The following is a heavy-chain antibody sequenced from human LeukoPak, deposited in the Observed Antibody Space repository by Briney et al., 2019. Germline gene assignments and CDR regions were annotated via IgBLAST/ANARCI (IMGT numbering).Heavy chain of an antibody. CDR1: GFTFSSYG. CDR2: ISSSSSYI. Sequence: GGSLRLSCAASGFTFSSYGMSWVRQAPGKGLEWVSSISSSSSYIYYADSVKGRFTISRDNAKNSLYLQMNSLRAEDTAIYYCARDKNYYDSSGRRKVTDYWGQGTLVTVSS. CDR3: ARDKNYYDSSGRRKVTDY. D-gene: IGHD3-22*01. J-gene: IGHJ4*02. V-gene: IGHV3-21*01.